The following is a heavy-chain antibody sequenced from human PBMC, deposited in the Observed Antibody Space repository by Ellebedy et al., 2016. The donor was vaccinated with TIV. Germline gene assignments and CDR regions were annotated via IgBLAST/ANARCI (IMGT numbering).Heavy chain of an antibody. D-gene: IGHD3-22*01. V-gene: IGHV3-15*07. Sequence: GESLKISCAASGFTFSNAWMNWVRQAPGKGLEWVGRIKSKTDGGTTDYAAPVKGRFTISIDDSKNTLYLQRNSLKTEDTAVYYCTNRITMIRDYWGQGTRVTVSS. J-gene: IGHJ4*02. CDR2: IKSKTDGGTT. CDR3: TNRITMIRDY. CDR1: GFTFSNAW.